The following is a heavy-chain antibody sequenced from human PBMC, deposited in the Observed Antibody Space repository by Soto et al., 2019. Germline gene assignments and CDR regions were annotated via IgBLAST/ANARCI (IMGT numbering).Heavy chain of an antibody. CDR1: GGSISSSSYY. V-gene: IGHV4-39*01. CDR2: IYYSGST. CDR3: ARSYSSSWFLYYYYYMDV. D-gene: IGHD6-13*01. Sequence: PSETLSLTCTVSGGSISSSSYYWGWIRQPPGKGLEWIGSIYYSGSTYNPSLKSRVTISVDTSKNQFSLKLSSVTAADTAVYYCARSYSSSWFLYYYYYMDVWGKGTTVTVSS. J-gene: IGHJ6*03.